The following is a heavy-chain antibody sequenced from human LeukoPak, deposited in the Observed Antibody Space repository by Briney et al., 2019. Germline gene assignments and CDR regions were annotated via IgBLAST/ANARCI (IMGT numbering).Heavy chain of an antibody. CDR1: GGSISSGSYY. CDR2: IYTSGST. CDR3: ARDLDYYDSSGYYVGEAFDI. V-gene: IGHV4-61*02. D-gene: IGHD3-22*01. J-gene: IGHJ3*02. Sequence: SETLSLTCTVSGGSISSGSYYWSWFRQPAGKGLEWIGRIYTSGSTNYNPSLKSRVTISVDTSKNQFSLKLSSVTAADTAVYYCARDLDYYDSSGYYVGEAFDIWGQGTMVTVSS.